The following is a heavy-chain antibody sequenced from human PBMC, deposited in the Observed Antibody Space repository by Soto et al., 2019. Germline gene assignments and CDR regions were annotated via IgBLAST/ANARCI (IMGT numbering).Heavy chain of an antibody. CDR1: GFTFRSYP. Sequence: GGSLRLSCAASGFTFRSYPMHWVRQAPGKGLECVAVISYDGSNKYYADSVKGRFTISRDNSKNTLYLQMNSLRDEDTAVYYCAREGGTTFDYWGQGTLVTVSS. V-gene: IGHV3-30-3*01. J-gene: IGHJ4*02. CDR2: ISYDGSNK. D-gene: IGHD2-15*01. CDR3: AREGGTTFDY.